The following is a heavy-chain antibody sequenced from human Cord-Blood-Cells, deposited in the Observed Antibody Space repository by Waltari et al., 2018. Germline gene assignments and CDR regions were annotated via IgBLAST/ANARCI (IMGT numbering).Heavy chain of an antibody. CDR3: ARGGGVQLGISPYWYFDL. J-gene: IGHJ2*01. D-gene: IGHD7-27*01. CDR1: GGSISSYY. Sequence: QVQLQESGPGLVKPSETLSLTCTVSGGSISSYYWSWIRQPAGKGLEWIGRIYTSGSTNSNPSLKSRVTMSVDTSKNQFSLMLSSVTAADTAVYYCARGGGVQLGISPYWYFDLWGRGTLVTVSS. V-gene: IGHV4-4*07. CDR2: IYTSGST.